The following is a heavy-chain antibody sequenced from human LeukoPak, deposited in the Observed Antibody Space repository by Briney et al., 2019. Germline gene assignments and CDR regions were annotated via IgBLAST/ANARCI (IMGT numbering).Heavy chain of an antibody. CDR3: ARECESSGWYPLYYYYYMDV. CDR2: IYYSGST. J-gene: IGHJ6*03. D-gene: IGHD6-19*01. V-gene: IGHV4-39*07. Sequence: SETLSLTCTVSGGSISSSSYYWGWIRQPPGKGLEWIGSIYYSGSTYYNPSLKSRVTISVDTSKNQFSLKLSSVTAADTAVYYCARECESSGWYPLYYYYYMDVWGKGTTVTVSS. CDR1: GGSISSSSYY.